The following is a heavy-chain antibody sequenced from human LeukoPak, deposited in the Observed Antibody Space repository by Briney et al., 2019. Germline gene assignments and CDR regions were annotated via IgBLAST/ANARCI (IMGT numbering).Heavy chain of an antibody. Sequence: ASVKVSCKASGYTFTSYSFSWVRRAPGQGLEWMGWISTYNGNTNYAQKFQGRVTMTTDTSTSTAYMELRSLTSDDTAVYYCARDSVYSSGTYGLWGQGTLVTVSS. CDR2: ISTYNGNT. V-gene: IGHV1-18*01. J-gene: IGHJ4*02. CDR1: GYTFTSYS. CDR3: ARDSVYSSGTYGL. D-gene: IGHD3-10*01.